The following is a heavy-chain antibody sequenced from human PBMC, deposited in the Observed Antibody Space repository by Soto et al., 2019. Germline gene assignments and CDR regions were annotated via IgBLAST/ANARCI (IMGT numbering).Heavy chain of an antibody. D-gene: IGHD6-19*01. CDR1: GFTLSDHY. CDR3: ARGASGGSGWNYYYYYGMEV. CDR2: ISSSSSYT. V-gene: IGHV3-11*05. Sequence: QVQLVESGGGLVKPGGSLRLSCAASGFTLSDHYMSWIRQAPGKGLEWVSYISSSSSYTDYADSVKGRFTISRDNAKNALYLQMNSLRAEATAVYYCARGASGGSGWNYYYYYGMEVWGQGTTVTVSS. J-gene: IGHJ6*02.